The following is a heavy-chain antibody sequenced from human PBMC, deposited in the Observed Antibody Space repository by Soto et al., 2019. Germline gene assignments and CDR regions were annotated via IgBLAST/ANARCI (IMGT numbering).Heavy chain of an antibody. CDR3: ATAYHRGYNAVDY. D-gene: IGHD5-12*01. Sequence: QVQLVESGGGVVQPGRSLRLSCAASGFTFSSYAMHWVRQAPGKGLEWVAVISYDGSNKYYADSVKGRFTISRDNSKNTLYLQMNILRAEDTAVYYCATAYHRGYNAVDYWGQGTLVTVSS. CDR1: GFTFSSYA. V-gene: IGHV3-30-3*01. J-gene: IGHJ4*02. CDR2: ISYDGSNK.